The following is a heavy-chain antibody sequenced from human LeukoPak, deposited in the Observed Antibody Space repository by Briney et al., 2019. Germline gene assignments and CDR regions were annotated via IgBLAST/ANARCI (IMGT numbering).Heavy chain of an antibody. Sequence: GESLKISCKGSGYSFTSYWIGWVRQMPGKGREWVGIIYPGDSDTRYSPSFQGQVTISADKSISTAYLQWNTLKTSDTAMYYCARVGRSLPPNWFDPWGQGTLVTVSS. CDR3: ARVGRSLPPNWFDP. V-gene: IGHV5-51*01. CDR1: GYSFTSYW. D-gene: IGHD3-22*01. CDR2: IYPGDSDT. J-gene: IGHJ5*02.